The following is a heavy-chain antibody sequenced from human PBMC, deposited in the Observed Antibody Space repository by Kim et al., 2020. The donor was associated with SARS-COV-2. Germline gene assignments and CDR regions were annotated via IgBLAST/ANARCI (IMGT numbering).Heavy chain of an antibody. CDR1: GGSFSGYY. D-gene: IGHD6-13*01. CDR2: INHSGST. Sequence: SETLSLTCAVYGGSFSGYYWSWIRHPPGKGLEWIGEINHSGSTNYNPSLKSRVTISVDTSKNQFSLKLSSVTAADTAVYYCAMGGPAAGRYWGQGTLVTVSS. V-gene: IGHV4-34*01. CDR3: AMGGPAAGRY. J-gene: IGHJ4*02.